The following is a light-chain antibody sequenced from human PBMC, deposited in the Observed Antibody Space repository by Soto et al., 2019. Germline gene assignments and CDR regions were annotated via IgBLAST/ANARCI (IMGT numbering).Light chain of an antibody. V-gene: IGKV3-15*01. CDR3: HQYLNFPWT. CDR2: GAS. Sequence: EIVMTQSPATLSVSPGEGVTLSCTASHYINNYLAWYQQKPGRAPRILISGASTRPTGFPARFSGGGSGKDFTLTITSLQSDDFAIYYCHQYLNFPWTFGQGTKVEIK. J-gene: IGKJ1*01. CDR1: HYINNY.